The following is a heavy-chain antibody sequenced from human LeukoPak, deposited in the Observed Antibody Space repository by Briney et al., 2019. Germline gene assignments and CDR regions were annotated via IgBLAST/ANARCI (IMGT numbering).Heavy chain of an antibody. J-gene: IGHJ4*02. CDR3: AREGTGYHFDY. CDR1: GGSFSGYY. V-gene: IGHV4-34*01. D-gene: IGHD3-9*01. CDR2: INHSGST. Sequence: SETLSLTCAVYGGSFSGYYWSWIRQPPGKGLEWIGEINHSGSTNYNPSLKSRVTISVDTSKNQFSLKLSSVTAADTAVYYCAREGTGYHFDYWGQGTLVTVSS.